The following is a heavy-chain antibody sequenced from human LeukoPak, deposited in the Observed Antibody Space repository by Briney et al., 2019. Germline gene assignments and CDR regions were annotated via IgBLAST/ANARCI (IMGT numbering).Heavy chain of an antibody. V-gene: IGHV1-18*01. CDR1: GYTFTSYG. Sequence: ASVKVSCKASGYTFTSYGISWVRQAPGHGLEWMGWISAYNGNTNYAQKLQGRVTMTTDTSTSTAYMELRSLRSDDRAVYYCARVGGVVVAAKIDYWGQGTLVTVSS. CDR3: ARVGGVVVAAKIDY. J-gene: IGHJ4*02. CDR2: ISAYNGNT. D-gene: IGHD2-15*01.